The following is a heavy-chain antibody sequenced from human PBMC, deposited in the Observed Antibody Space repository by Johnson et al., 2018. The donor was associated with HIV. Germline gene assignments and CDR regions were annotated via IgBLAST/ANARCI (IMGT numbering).Heavy chain of an antibody. V-gene: IGHV3-11*04. CDR2: ISGSGFDT. J-gene: IGHJ3*01. CDR3: ARAPYNGNLGLLDAFDV. Sequence: QVQLVESGGDLIKPGGSLRLSCAVSNFTFKDFYMSWIRQAPGKGLEWLSYISGSGFDTYYADSVKGRFTISRDNAKNSLFMQMNGLRAEDTAVYYCARAPYNGNLGLLDAFDVWGQGTKVTVSA. CDR1: NFTFKDFY. D-gene: IGHD1-7*01.